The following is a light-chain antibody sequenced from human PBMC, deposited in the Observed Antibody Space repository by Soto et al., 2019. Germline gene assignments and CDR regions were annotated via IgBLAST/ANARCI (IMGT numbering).Light chain of an antibody. Sequence: QSALTQPASVSGSPGQSITISCTGTSSDVGGYNYVSWYQQHPGKAPKLMIYDVSNRPSGVSNRFSGSQSGNTASLTISGLQAEDEADYCCSSYTSSSTYVVGTGTKVXVL. J-gene: IGLJ1*01. V-gene: IGLV2-14*01. CDR3: SSYTSSSTYV. CDR1: SSDVGGYNY. CDR2: DVS.